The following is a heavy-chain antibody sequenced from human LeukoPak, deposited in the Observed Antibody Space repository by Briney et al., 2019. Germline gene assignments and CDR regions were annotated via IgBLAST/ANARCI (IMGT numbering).Heavy chain of an antibody. CDR1: AVSISSHY. Sequence: PPETLSLTCLVAAVSISSHYWSWSRQPAGGGLEWVARIYTSGGTNYNPSLNSRVTLPVDKSKNHLSLYLRPVTAADAAFYYCARDWRYCSVGSCSYYFDYWGQGALVTVSS. CDR2: IYTSGGT. CDR3: ARDWRYCSVGSCSYYFDY. D-gene: IGHD2-15*01. J-gene: IGHJ4*02. V-gene: IGHV4-4*07.